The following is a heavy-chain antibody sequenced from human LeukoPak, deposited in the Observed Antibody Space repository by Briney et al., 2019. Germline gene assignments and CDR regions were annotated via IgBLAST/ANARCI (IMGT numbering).Heavy chain of an antibody. CDR1: GVTLSNYA. D-gene: IGHD1-26*01. CDR3: AKDRTVGASYWYFDL. CDR2: ISSSGSGGNT. V-gene: IGHV3-23*01. J-gene: IGHJ2*01. Sequence: GGSLRLSCVASGVTLSNYAMSWARQAPGKGLEWVSGISSSGSGGNTYYADSVKGRFTTSRDSSRNTLFLHMNALRAEDTAIYYCAKDRTVGASYWYFDLWGRGTLVTVSS.